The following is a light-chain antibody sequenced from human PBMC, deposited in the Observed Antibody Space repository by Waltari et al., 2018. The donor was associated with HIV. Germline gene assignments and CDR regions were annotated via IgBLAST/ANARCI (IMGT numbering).Light chain of an antibody. CDR2: GNS. J-gene: IGLJ1*01. CDR1: SSNIGAGYH. CDR3: QSHDSSLSGYV. V-gene: IGLV1-40*01. Sequence: QSVLTQPPSVSGAPGQRVTISCTGSSSNIGAGYHVHWYPQLPGTAPKLLIYGNSNRPSGAPDRVSGSKSGTSASLAITGLQAEDEADYHCQSHDSSLSGYVFGTGTKVTVL.